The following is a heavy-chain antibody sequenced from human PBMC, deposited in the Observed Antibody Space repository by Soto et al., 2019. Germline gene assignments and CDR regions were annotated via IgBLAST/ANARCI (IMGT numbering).Heavy chain of an antibody. CDR1: GYTFTGYY. Sequence: ASVKVSCKASGYTFTGYYMHWVRQAPGQGLEWMGWINPNSGGTNYAQKFQGWVTMTRDTSISTAYMELSRLRSLGTAVHYRARLRTQGYCIRTSYYEGMDVWG. CDR3: ARLRTQGYCIRTSYYEGMDV. J-gene: IGHJ6*02. D-gene: IGHD2-2*01. CDR2: INPNSGGT. V-gene: IGHV1-2*04.